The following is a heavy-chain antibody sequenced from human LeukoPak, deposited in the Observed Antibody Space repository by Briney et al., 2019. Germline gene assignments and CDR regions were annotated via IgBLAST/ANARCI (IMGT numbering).Heavy chain of an antibody. CDR2: ISYDGSNK. D-gene: IGHD5/OR15-5a*01. J-gene: IGHJ4*02. Sequence: GRSLRLSCAASGFTFSGYAMHWVRQAPGKGLEWVAVISYDGSNKYYADSVKGRFTISRDNSKNTLYLQMNSLRAEDTAVYYCARDRSIDYWGQGTLVTVSS. CDR3: ARDRSIDY. V-gene: IGHV3-30*01. CDR1: GFTFSGYA.